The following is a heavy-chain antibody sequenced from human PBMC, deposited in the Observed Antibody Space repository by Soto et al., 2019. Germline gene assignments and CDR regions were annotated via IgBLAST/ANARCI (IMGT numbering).Heavy chain of an antibody. CDR2: INPSGGAT. Sequence: QVQLVQSGAEVKKPGASVKLSCKTSGYTFTSHYLHWVRQAPGQGLEWMGIINPSGGATKYAQKFQGRVTMTRDTSTSTVYMELDGLTSEDTAVYYCARVDAIFGVLGVEHYFDYWGQGTLVTVPS. J-gene: IGHJ4*02. CDR3: ARVDAIFGVLGVEHYFDY. V-gene: IGHV1-46*03. D-gene: IGHD3-3*01. CDR1: GYTFTSHY.